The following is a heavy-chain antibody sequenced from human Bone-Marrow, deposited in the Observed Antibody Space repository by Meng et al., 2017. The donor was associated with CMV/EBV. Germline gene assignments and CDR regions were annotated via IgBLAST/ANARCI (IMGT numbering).Heavy chain of an antibody. J-gene: IGHJ4*02. D-gene: IGHD1-14*01. V-gene: IGHV3-30*02. CDR3: AKERTGYFDY. CDR2: IRYDGSNK. CDR1: GFTLSSYG. Sequence: GESLKISCAASGFTLSSYGMHWVRQAPGKGLEWVAFIRYDGSNKYYADSVKGRFTISRDNSKNTLYLQMNSLRAEDTAVYYCAKERTGYFDYWGQGTLVTVSS.